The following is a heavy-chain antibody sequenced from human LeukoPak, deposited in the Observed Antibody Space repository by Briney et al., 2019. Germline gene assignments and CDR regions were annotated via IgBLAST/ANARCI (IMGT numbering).Heavy chain of an antibody. D-gene: IGHD3-22*01. CDR1: GFTVSSNY. CDR2: IKQDGSEK. CDR3: ARKNDSSGYYYDPLYYFDY. J-gene: IGHJ4*02. V-gene: IGHV3-7*01. Sequence: GGSLRLSCAASGFTVSSNYMSWVRQAPGKGLEWVANIKQDGSEKYYVDSVKGRFTISRDNAKNSLYLQMNSLRAEDTAVYYCARKNDSSGYYYDPLYYFDYWGQGTLVTVSS.